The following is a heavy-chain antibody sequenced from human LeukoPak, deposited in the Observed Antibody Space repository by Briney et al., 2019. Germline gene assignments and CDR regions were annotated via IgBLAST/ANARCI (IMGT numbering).Heavy chain of an antibody. D-gene: IGHD6-19*01. CDR2: ISYDGSNK. CDR1: GFTFSSYA. CDR3: ARDRIAVALNWFDP. V-gene: IGHV3-30*01. Sequence: PGGSLRLSCAASGFTFSSYAMHWVRQAPGKGLEWVAVISYDGSNKYYADSVKGRFTISRDNSKNTLYLQMNSLRAEDTAVYYYARDRIAVALNWFDPWGQGTLVTVSS. J-gene: IGHJ5*02.